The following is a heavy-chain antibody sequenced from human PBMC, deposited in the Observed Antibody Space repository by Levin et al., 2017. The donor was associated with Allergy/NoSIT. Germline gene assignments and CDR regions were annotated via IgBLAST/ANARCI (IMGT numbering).Heavy chain of an antibody. CDR1: GFSLRTSGVG. Sequence: QTLTLTCSFSGFSLRTSGVGVAWLRQPPGKALEWLALIYWDGDKQYSPSLQSRLSITKDTSENQVVLTMTNLDPVDTATYYCAHRGWEMTANPFDYWGQGTLVTVSS. J-gene: IGHJ4*02. V-gene: IGHV2-5*02. CDR3: AHRGWEMTANPFDY. CDR2: IYWDGDK. D-gene: IGHD5-24*01.